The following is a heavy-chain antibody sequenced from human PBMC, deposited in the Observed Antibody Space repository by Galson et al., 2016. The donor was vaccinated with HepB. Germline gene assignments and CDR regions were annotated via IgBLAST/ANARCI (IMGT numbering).Heavy chain of an antibody. J-gene: IGHJ6*02. D-gene: IGHD5-24*01. V-gene: IGHV1-69*13. CDR3: ARVRDGYNKYNHYGLDV. CDR2: IIPLYGTT. CDR1: GGTFSSYA. Sequence: SVKVSCKASGGTFSSYAINWARQAPGQGLEWMGGIIPLYGTTNYAQKFQGRVTITADESTSTAYMELSSLRSEDTAVYYCARVRDGYNKYNHYGLDVWGQGTTVTVSS.